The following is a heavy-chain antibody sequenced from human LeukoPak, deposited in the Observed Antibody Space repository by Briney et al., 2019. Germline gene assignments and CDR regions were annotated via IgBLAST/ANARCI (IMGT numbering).Heavy chain of an antibody. J-gene: IGHJ4*02. CDR2: INHSGST. D-gene: IGHD3-22*01. CDR1: GGSFSGYY. V-gene: IGHV4-34*01. CDR3: ARNVEQSPDYDSSGYYSLGIPLDY. Sequence: NPSETLSLTCAVYGGSFSGYYWSWIRQPPGKGLEWIGEINHSGSTNYNPSLKSRVTISVDTSKNQFSLKLSSVTAADTAVYYCARNVEQSPDYDSSGYYSLGIPLDYWGQGTLVTVSS.